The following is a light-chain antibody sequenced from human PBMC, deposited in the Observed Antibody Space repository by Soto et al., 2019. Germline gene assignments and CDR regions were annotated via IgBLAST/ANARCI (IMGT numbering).Light chain of an antibody. CDR2: DVS. J-gene: IGLJ2*01. Sequence: QSVLTQPRSVSGSPEQSVTISCTGTSSDVGSYNYVSWYQLHPGKAPKLMIYDVSTRPSGVPDRFSGSKSGNTASLTISGLQAEDEADYYCCSYAGSYTLGVFGGGTKLTVL. CDR1: SSDVGSYNY. CDR3: CSYAGSYTLGV. V-gene: IGLV2-11*01.